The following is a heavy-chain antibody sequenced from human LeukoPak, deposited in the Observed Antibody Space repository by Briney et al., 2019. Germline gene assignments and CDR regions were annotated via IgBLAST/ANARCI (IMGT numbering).Heavy chain of an antibody. Sequence: GASVKVSCKASGYTFTGYYLHWVRLAPGQGLEWMGWINPNSGATNYAQKLQGRVTMTTDTSTSTAYMELRSLKSDDTAVYYCARASYCSDGSCYSDYWGQGTLVTVSS. V-gene: IGHV1-2*02. CDR2: INPNSGAT. J-gene: IGHJ4*02. CDR1: GYTFTGYY. D-gene: IGHD2-15*01. CDR3: ARASYCSDGSCYSDY.